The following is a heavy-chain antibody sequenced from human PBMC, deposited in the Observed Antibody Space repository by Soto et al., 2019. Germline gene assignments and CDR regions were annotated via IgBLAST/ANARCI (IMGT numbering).Heavy chain of an antibody. V-gene: IGHV1-69*13. D-gene: IGHD3-10*01. CDR3: AGGGALLQGLGDLITGSAP. Sequence: SVKVSCKASGGTFSSYAISWVRQAPGQGLEWMGGIIPIFGTANYAQKFQGRVTITADESTSTAYMELSSLRSEDTAVYYCAGGGALLQGLGDLITGSAPGGQGPLVPVSP. J-gene: IGHJ5*02. CDR1: GGTFSSYA. CDR2: IIPIFGTA.